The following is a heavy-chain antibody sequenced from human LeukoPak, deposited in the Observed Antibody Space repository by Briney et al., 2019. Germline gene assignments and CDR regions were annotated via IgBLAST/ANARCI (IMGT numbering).Heavy chain of an antibody. J-gene: IGHJ3*02. V-gene: IGHV3-23*01. Sequence: GGSLRLSCTVSGLTFGDYAMSWVRQAPGKGLEWVSHIISSAASTDYADSVKGRFTISRDNSKNTLYLQMNSLRAEDTAVYYCAKGIFGVVNDAFDIWGQGTMVTVSS. CDR1: GLTFGDYA. CDR2: IISSAAST. D-gene: IGHD3-3*01. CDR3: AKGIFGVVNDAFDI.